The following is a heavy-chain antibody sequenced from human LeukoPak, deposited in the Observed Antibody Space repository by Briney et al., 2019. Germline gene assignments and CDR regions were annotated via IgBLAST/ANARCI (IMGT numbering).Heavy chain of an antibody. V-gene: IGHV3-30*18. CDR2: ISYGGSNK. J-gene: IGHJ3*02. Sequence: PGGSLRLSCAASGFTFSSYGMHWVRQAPGKGLEWVAVISYGGSNKYYADSVKGRFTISRDNSKNTLYLQMNSLRAEDTAVYYCAKDYNWDDGNAFDIWGQGTMVTVSS. CDR3: AKDYNWDDGNAFDI. D-gene: IGHD1-20*01. CDR1: GFTFSSYG.